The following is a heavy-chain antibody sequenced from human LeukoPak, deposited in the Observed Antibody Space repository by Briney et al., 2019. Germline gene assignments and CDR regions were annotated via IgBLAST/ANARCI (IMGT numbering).Heavy chain of an antibody. Sequence: GRSLRLSCAASGFTFDDYAMHWVRQAPGKGLEWVSGISWDSGSIDYADSVKGRFTISRDNAKNSLYLQMNSLRPEDTAFYYCAKAKNLNTYSSFDYWGQGTLVTVSS. D-gene: IGHD5-18*01. CDR3: AKAKNLNTYSSFDY. CDR2: ISWDSGSI. J-gene: IGHJ4*02. CDR1: GFTFDDYA. V-gene: IGHV3-9*01.